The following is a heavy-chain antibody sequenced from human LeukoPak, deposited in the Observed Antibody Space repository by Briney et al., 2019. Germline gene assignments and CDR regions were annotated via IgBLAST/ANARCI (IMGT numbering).Heavy chain of an antibody. CDR1: GFTFSSYG. D-gene: IGHD3-3*01. CDR3: AKDRLPHYDFWSGYLDY. J-gene: IGHJ4*02. V-gene: IGHV3-30*18. Sequence: GGSLRLSCAASGFTFSSYGMHWVRQAPGKGLEWVAVISYDGSNKYYADSVKGRFTISRDNSKNTLYLQMNSLRVEDTAVYYCAKDRLPHYDFWSGYLDYWGQGTLVTVSS. CDR2: ISYDGSNK.